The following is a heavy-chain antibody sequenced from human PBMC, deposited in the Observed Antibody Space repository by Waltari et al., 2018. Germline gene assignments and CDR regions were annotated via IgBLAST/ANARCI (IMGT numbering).Heavy chain of an antibody. CDR1: GASIRRSHYS. J-gene: IGHJ5*02. D-gene: IGHD4-17*01. CDR2: MFNGGST. V-gene: IGHV4-39*01. Sequence: QLQLQESGPGLVKPSETLSLPCSVSGASIRRSHYSWGWIRQPPGKGLEWIGSMFNGGSTYYNPSLKSRVTISVDTSKNQFSLRLNSVTAADTAIYYCARHGYSGGWFDPWGQGTLVTVSS. CDR3: ARHGYSGGWFDP.